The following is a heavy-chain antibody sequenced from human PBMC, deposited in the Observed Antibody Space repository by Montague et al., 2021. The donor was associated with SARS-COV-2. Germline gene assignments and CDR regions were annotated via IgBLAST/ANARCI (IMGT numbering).Heavy chain of an antibody. Sequence: SETLSLTCSFSGGSIRSYYWSWIRLPPGKPLEWLGYIYYTGETTXNPSLKGRVTISVDTSRSQFSLRLTSVTAADTAVYFCARFGSGYVDKWSQGTLVTVSS. J-gene: IGHJ4*02. D-gene: IGHD3-3*01. V-gene: IGHV4-59*01. CDR1: GGSIRSYY. CDR2: IYYTGET. CDR3: ARFGSGYVDK.